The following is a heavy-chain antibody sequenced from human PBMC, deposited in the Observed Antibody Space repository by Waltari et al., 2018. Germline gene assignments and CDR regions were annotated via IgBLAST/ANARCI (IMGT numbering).Heavy chain of an antibody. CDR3: ARTSQRYFDWLLYDAFDI. CDR1: GYTFTSYA. Sequence: QVQLVQSGAEVKKPGASVKVSCKASGYTFTSYAMHWVRQAPGQRLEWMGWINAGNGNTKYSQKFQGRVTITRDTSASTAYMELSSLRSEDTAVYYCARTSQRYFDWLLYDAFDIWGQGTMVTVSS. J-gene: IGHJ3*02. V-gene: IGHV1-3*01. D-gene: IGHD3-9*01. CDR2: INAGNGNT.